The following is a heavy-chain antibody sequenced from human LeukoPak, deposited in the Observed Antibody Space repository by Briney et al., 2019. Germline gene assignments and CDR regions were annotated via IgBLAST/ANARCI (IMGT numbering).Heavy chain of an antibody. CDR3: ARGDDYYGSGSYPFDY. V-gene: IGHV4-4*07. CDR2: IYTSGST. D-gene: IGHD3-10*01. CDR1: GGSISSYY. Sequence: PSETLSLTCTVSGGSISSYYWSWIRQPAGKGLEWIGRIYTSGSTNYNPSLKSRVTISVDTSKNQFSLKLSSVTAADTAVYYCARGDDYYGSGSYPFDYWGQGTLVTVSS. J-gene: IGHJ4*02.